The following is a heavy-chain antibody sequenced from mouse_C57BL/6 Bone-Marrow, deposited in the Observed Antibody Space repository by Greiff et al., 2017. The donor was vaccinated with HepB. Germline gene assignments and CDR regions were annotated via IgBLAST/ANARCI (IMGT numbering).Heavy chain of an antibody. V-gene: IGHV5-17*01. CDR2: ISSGSSTI. CDR3: ARDGSSFPFAY. Sequence: DVKLQESGGGLVKPGGSLKLSCAASGFTFSDYGMHWVRQAPEKGLEWVAYISSGSSTIYYADTVKGRFTISRDNAKNTLFLQMTSLRSEDTAMYYCARDGSSFPFAYWGQGTLVTVSA. D-gene: IGHD1-1*01. CDR1: GFTFSDYG. J-gene: IGHJ3*01.